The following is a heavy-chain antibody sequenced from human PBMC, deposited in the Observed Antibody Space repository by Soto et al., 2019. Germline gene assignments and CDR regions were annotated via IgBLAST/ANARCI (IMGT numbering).Heavy chain of an antibody. CDR1: GYTFTNSA. D-gene: IGHD2-2*01. J-gene: IGHJ5*02. Sequence: GASVKVSCKGSGYTFTNSAVQWVRQARGQRLEWMGRIIPILGIANYAQKFQGRVTITADKSTSTAYMELSSLRSEDTAVYYCARENLIVVVPAAILDPWGQGTLVTVSS. V-gene: IGHV1-69*04. CDR3: ARENLIVVVPAAILDP. CDR2: IIPILGIA.